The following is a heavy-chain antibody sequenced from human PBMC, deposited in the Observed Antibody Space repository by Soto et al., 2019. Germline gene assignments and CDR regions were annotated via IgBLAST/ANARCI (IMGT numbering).Heavy chain of an antibody. Sequence: PGGSLRLSCAASGFTFSSYGMHGGRQAPGKGLGRVAVIWFDGSNKYYADSAKGRFTISRANSKNTLYLQMNGLRAEDTAVYYCARDGIAAAGSYYYWGQGTLVTAPQ. V-gene: IGHV3-33*01. CDR3: ARDGIAAAGSYYY. J-gene: IGHJ4*02. CDR2: IWFDGSNK. D-gene: IGHD6-13*01. CDR1: GFTFSSYG.